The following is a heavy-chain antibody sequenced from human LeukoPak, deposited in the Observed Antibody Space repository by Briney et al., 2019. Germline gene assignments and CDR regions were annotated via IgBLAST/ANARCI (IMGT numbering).Heavy chain of an antibody. CDR3: AKKSYYYGSGSYLAREYFQH. V-gene: IGHV3-7*01. CDR2: IKQDGSEK. Sequence: GGSLRLSCAASGFTFSSYWMSWVRQAPGKGLEWVANIKQDGSEKYYVDSVKGRFTISRDNAKNSLYLQMNSLRAEDTAVYYCAKKSYYYGSGSYLAREYFQHWGQGTLVTVSS. D-gene: IGHD3-10*01. J-gene: IGHJ1*01. CDR1: GFTFSSYW.